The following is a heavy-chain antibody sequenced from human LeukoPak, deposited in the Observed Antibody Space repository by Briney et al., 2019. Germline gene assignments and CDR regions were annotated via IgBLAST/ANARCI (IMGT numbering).Heavy chain of an antibody. Sequence: SETLSLTCTVSGGSISSGSYYWSWIRQPAGKGLEWIGRIYTSGSTNYNPSLKSRVTISVDTSKNQFSLKLSSVTAADTAVYYCARVVATINYYYYGMDVWGQGTTVTVSS. D-gene: IGHD5-12*01. V-gene: IGHV4-61*02. CDR2: IYTSGST. CDR3: ARVVATINYYYYGMDV. J-gene: IGHJ6*02. CDR1: GGSISSGSYY.